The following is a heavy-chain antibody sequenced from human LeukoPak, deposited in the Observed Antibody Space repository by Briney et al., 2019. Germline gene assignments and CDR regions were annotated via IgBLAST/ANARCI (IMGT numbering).Heavy chain of an antibody. D-gene: IGHD4-23*01. J-gene: IGHJ6*02. CDR2: IIPILGIA. CDR3: ASRVGWTTVVTQRHSPLDV. Sequence: ASVKVSCKASGGTSSSYAISWVRQAPGQGLEWMGRIIPILGIANYAQKFQGRVTITADKSTSTAYMELSSLRSEDTAVYYCASRVGWTTVVTQRHSPLDVWGQGTTVTVSS. V-gene: IGHV1-69*04. CDR1: GGTSSSYA.